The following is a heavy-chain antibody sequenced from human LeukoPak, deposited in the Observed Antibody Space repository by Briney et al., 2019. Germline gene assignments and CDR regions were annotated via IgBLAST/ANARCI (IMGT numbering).Heavy chain of an antibody. CDR1: GFTFSNYW. Sequence: PGGSLRLSCAASGFTFSNYWMTWVRQAPGKGLEWVANIKEDGSEKYYVDSVKGRFTISRDNAKNSLYLQMNSLRAEDRAVYYCARVGDYDFWSGRGYSYYYMDVWGKGTTVTVSS. CDR2: IKEDGSEK. D-gene: IGHD3-3*01. CDR3: ARVGDYDFWSGRGYSYYYMDV. J-gene: IGHJ6*03. V-gene: IGHV3-7*01.